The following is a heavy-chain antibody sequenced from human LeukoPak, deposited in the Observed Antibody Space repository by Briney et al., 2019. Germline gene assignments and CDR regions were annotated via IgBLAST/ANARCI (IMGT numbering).Heavy chain of an antibody. V-gene: IGHV3-23*01. J-gene: IGHJ6*02. D-gene: IGHD2-2*01. Sequence: GGSLRLSCAASGFTFSTYAMAWVRQAPGKGLDWVSSITDSGDRTYYADSVKGRFTISRDNSKNALFLQVNSLRAEDTALYYCATQPPLSRFDYYGMDVWGRGTTVTVSS. CDR3: ATQPPLSRFDYYGMDV. CDR1: GFTFSTYA. CDR2: ITDSGDRT.